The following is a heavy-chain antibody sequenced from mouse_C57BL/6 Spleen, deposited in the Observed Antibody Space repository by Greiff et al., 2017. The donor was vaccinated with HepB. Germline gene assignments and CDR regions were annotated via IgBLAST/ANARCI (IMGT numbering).Heavy chain of an antibody. CDR2: IDPSDSYT. V-gene: IGHV1-59*01. CDR3: ARNYDYVDF. J-gene: IGHJ2*01. Sequence: QVHLQQPGAELVRPGTSVKLSCKASGYTFTSYTMHWVKQRPGQGLEWIGLIDPSDSYTNYNQKFKGKATLTVDTSSSTAYMQLSSLTSGDSAVYYCARNYDYVDFWGQGTTLTVAS. D-gene: IGHD2-4*01. CDR1: GYTFTSYT.